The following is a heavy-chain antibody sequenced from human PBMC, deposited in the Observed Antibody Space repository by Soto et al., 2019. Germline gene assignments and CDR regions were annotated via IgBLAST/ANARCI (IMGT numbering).Heavy chain of an antibody. D-gene: IGHD2-2*01. J-gene: IGHJ5*02. CDR3: TGSAAPNWFDP. V-gene: IGHV4-39*01. Sequence: SETLSLTCTVSGGSISSSSYYWGWIRQPPGKGLEWIGSIYYSGSTYYNPSLKSRVTISVDTSKNQFSLKLSSVTAADTAVYYCTGSAAPNWFDPWGQGTLVTVSS. CDR1: GGSISSSSYY. CDR2: IYYSGST.